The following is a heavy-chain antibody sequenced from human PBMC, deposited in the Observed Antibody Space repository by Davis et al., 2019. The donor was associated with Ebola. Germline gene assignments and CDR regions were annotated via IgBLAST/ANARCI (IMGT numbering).Heavy chain of an antibody. CDR2: IYYSGST. Sequence: SETLSLTCTVSGGSISSNYWSWIRQPPGKGLEWIGYIYYSGSTNYNPSLKSRVTISVDTSKNQFSLKLSSVTAADTAVYYCARDGVHYYDSSGYYGVGHWFDPWGQGTLVTVSS. CDR1: GGSISSNY. D-gene: IGHD3-22*01. CDR3: ARDGVHYYDSSGYYGVGHWFDP. J-gene: IGHJ5*02. V-gene: IGHV4-59*01.